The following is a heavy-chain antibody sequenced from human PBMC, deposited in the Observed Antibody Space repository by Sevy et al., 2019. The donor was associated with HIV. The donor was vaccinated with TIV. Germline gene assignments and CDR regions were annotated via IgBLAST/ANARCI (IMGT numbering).Heavy chain of an antibody. Sequence: GGSLRLSCAASGFTFSSYAMHWVRQAPGRGLEWVAVISYDGSNKYYADSVKGRFTISRDNSKNTLYLQMNSLRAEDTAVYYCARGPNFGGGMDVWGQGTTVTVSS. CDR2: ISYDGSNK. CDR3: ARGPNFGGGMDV. V-gene: IGHV3-30*04. J-gene: IGHJ6*02. CDR1: GFTFSSYA. D-gene: IGHD3-16*01.